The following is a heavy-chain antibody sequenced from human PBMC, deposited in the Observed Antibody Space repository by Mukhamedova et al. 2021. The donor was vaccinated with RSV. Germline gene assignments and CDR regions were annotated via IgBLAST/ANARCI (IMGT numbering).Heavy chain of an antibody. D-gene: IGHD3-22*01. Sequence: WGWIRQRPGEGLEWIGYISYSGNTQFNPSLRSRVSMSVDTSKNQFSLNLSSVSAADTAVYYCASRPKTGSRYYAVFDYWGRGALVTV. CDR2: ISYSGNT. J-gene: IGHJ4*02. V-gene: IGHV4-31*02. CDR3: ASRPKTGSRYYAVFDY.